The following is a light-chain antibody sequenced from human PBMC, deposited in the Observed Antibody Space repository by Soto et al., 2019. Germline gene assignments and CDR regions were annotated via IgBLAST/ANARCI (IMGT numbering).Light chain of an antibody. J-gene: IGKJ1*01. CDR1: QSVLHSSNNQNY. Sequence: DIVMTQSPDSLAVSLGERATINCKSSQSVLHSSNNQNYLAWYQQKPGQPPKLLIYWASTRESGVPDRFSGSGYGTDFTLTTSTLQAEDVAVYYCQQYASTPRTFGQGTKVEIK. CDR3: QQYASTPRT. CDR2: WAS. V-gene: IGKV4-1*01.